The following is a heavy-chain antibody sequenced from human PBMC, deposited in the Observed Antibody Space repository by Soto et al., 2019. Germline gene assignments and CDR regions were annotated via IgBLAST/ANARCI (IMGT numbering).Heavy chain of an antibody. CDR3: AREVTYGGGSFSLGL. Sequence: ASVKVSCKTAGYFFTSYYIHGVLQSPLQGLEWMGWINPNNGGTNSAQKFQGRVTMTSDTSINTAYMEITSLRSDDTALYYCAREVTYGGGSFSLGLWGQGTLVTVSS. D-gene: IGHD3-10*01. V-gene: IGHV1-2*02. CDR1: GYFFTSYY. CDR2: INPNNGGT. J-gene: IGHJ4*02.